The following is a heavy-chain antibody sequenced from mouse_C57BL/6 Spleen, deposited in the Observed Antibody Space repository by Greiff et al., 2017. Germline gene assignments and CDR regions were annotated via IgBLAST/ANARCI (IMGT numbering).Heavy chain of an antibody. D-gene: IGHD1-1*01. CDR3: TRFYYGRTFYFDY. Sequence: QVQLQQSGAELVRPGASVTLSCKASGYTFTDYEMHWVKQTPVHGLEWIGAIDPETGGTAYNQKFKGKAILTADKSSSTSYMELRSLRSEDSAVYYCTRFYYGRTFYFDYWGQGTTLTVSA. CDR1: GYTFTDYE. J-gene: IGHJ2*01. CDR2: IDPETGGT. V-gene: IGHV1-15*01.